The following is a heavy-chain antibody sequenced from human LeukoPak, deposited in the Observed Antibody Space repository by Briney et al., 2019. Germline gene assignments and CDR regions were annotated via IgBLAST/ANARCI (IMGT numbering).Heavy chain of an antibody. J-gene: IGHJ4*02. CDR3: GRDRGWLRSVDY. D-gene: IGHD5-12*01. CDR1: GFTFSSYE. CDR2: ISYDGSNK. V-gene: IGHV3-30-3*01. Sequence: GGSLRLSCAASGFTFSSYEMNWVRQAPGKGLEWVTIISYDGSNKHYADSVKGRFTISRDNSKNTLYLQMNSLRPEDTAVYYCGRDRGWLRSVDYWGQGTLVTVSS.